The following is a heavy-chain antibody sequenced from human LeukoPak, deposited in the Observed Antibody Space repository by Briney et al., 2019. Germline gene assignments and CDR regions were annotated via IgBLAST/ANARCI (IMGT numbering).Heavy chain of an antibody. CDR3: ARGRSLYFDY. Sequence: SETLSLTCIVSGGSISGYYWNWIRQPAGKGLEWIGRIYTNVITNYNPSLKSRVTMSVDTSKNQFSLMLSSVTAADTAVYYCARGRSLYFDYWGQGTLVTVSS. J-gene: IGHJ4*02. V-gene: IGHV4-4*07. CDR1: GGSISGYY. CDR2: IYTNVIT.